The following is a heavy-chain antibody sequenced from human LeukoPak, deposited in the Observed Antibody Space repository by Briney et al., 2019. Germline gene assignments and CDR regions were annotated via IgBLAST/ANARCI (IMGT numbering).Heavy chain of an antibody. Sequence: GGSLRLSCAASGFTFSSYTMNWVRQAPGKGLEWVSTISGSGGNTYYADSVKGRFTISRDNSKNTLYLQMNSLRAEDTAVYYCARDWAPGDHPYFDYWGQGTLATVSS. D-gene: IGHD3-10*01. CDR2: ISGSGGNT. J-gene: IGHJ4*02. CDR1: GFTFSSYT. V-gene: IGHV3-23*01. CDR3: ARDWAPGDHPYFDY.